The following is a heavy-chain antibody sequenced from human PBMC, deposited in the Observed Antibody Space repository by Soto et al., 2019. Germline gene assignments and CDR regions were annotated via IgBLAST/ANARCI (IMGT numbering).Heavy chain of an antibody. CDR2: ISYDGSNK. CDR1: GFTFSSYA. J-gene: IGHJ6*02. V-gene: IGHV3-30-3*01. CDR3: ARELGVATDYYGMDV. D-gene: IGHD5-12*01. Sequence: QVQLVESGGGVVQPGRSLRLSCAASGFTFSSYAMHWVRQAPGKGLEWVAVISYDGSNKYYADSVKGRFTISRDNSKNTLYLQMNSLRAEDTAVYYCARELGVATDYYGMDVWGQGTTVTVSS.